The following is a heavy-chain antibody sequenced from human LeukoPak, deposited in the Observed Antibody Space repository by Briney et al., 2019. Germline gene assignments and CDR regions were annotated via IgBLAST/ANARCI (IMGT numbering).Heavy chain of an antibody. CDR1: GLTFSAAW. J-gene: IGHJ4*02. Sequence: PGGSLRLFCAASGLTFSAAWMSWVRQAPGKGLEWVATINTDGSNRYYVDSVKGRFTISRDNAKNSLYLQMDSLRADDTALYYCADFDRSWGQGTLVTVSS. CDR2: INTDGSNR. CDR3: ADFDRS. D-gene: IGHD3-22*01. V-gene: IGHV3-7*01.